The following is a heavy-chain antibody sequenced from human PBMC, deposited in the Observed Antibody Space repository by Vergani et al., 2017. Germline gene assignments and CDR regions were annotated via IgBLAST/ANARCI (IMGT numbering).Heavy chain of an antibody. Sequence: QVQLVQSGAAVKKPGASAKVSCTASGYIFKNYYMHWLRLAPGQGFQWMGVVNFVTGAATSPPKFEGRSTMTRDTSTATFYMDLSSLKYEDTAIYYCARSIGYCTSGSCRPYYFDLWGQGTLVTVSS. CDR2: VNFVTGAA. CDR3: ARSIGYCTSGSCRPYYFDL. J-gene: IGHJ4*02. D-gene: IGHD2-15*01. CDR1: GYIFKNYY. V-gene: IGHV1-46*02.